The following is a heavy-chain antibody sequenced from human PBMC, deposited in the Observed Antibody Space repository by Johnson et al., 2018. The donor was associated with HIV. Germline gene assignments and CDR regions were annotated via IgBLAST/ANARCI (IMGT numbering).Heavy chain of an antibody. V-gene: IGHV3-30*14. D-gene: IGHD4-23*01. Sequence: QMLLVESGGGVVQPGRSPRLSCAASGFTFSSYAMHWVRQAPGKGLEWVAVISYDGSNKYYADSVKGRFTISRENAKNSLYLQMNSLRAGDTAVYYCARDYRYGGNSAFDIWGQGTMVTVSS. CDR3: ARDYRYGGNSAFDI. CDR2: ISYDGSNK. J-gene: IGHJ3*02. CDR1: GFTFSSYA.